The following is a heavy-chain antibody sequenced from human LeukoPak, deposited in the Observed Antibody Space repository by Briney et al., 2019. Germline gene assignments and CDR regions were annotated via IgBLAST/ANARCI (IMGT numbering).Heavy chain of an antibody. V-gene: IGHV3-30*02. CDR1: GFTFSSYG. CDR2: IRYDGSNK. Sequence: PGGSLRLSCAASGFTFSSYGMHWVRQAPGKGLEWMAFIRYDGSNKWYADSVKGRFTISRDNSKNTLYLQMNSLRAEDTAVYYCAKDFYGTSGYYYWFYFEYWGQGALVTVSS. J-gene: IGHJ4*02. CDR3: AKDFYGTSGYYYWFYFEY. D-gene: IGHD3-22*01.